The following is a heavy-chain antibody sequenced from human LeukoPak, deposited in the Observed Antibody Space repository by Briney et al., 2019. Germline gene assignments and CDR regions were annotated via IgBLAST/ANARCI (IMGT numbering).Heavy chain of an antibody. D-gene: IGHD4-17*01. Sequence: PSETLSLTCTVSGGSIGSYYWSWIRQPPGKGLEWIGYIYYSGSTNYNPSLKSRVTISVDTSKNQFSLKLSSVTAADTAVYYCARVGSLYDYGDYEGYWFDPWGQGTLVTVSS. V-gene: IGHV4-59*01. CDR1: GGSIGSYY. CDR2: IYYSGST. J-gene: IGHJ5*02. CDR3: ARVGSLYDYGDYEGYWFDP.